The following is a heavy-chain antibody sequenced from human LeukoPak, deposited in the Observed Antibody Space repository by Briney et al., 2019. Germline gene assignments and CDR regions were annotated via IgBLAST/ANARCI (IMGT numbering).Heavy chain of an antibody. D-gene: IGHD5-12*01. V-gene: IGHV4-34*01. CDR3: ARVGVASLRY. CDR2: INHSGST. J-gene: IGHJ4*02. CDR1: GGSFSGYY. Sequence: PSETLSLTCAVYGGSFSGYYWSWIRQPPGKGLEWIGEINHSGSTNYNPSLKSRVTISVDTSKNQFSLKLSSVTAADTAVYYCARVGVASLRYWGQGTLVTVSS.